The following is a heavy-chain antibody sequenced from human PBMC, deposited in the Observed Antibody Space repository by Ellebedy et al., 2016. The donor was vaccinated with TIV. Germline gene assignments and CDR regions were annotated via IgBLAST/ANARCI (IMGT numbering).Heavy chain of an antibody. Sequence: GESLKISCSASGFTFRTYTMHWVRQAPGKGLEWVGGYTNYADSVKGRFTISTHNSRNTLYLQMTNLRTEDTAVYYCAKGSFPFGDKSERIYSFQYWGQGTLVTVSS. V-gene: IGHV3-53*04. CDR3: AKGSFPFGDKSERIYSFQY. CDR1: GFTFRTYT. CDR2: GYT. D-gene: IGHD3-10*01. J-gene: IGHJ4*02.